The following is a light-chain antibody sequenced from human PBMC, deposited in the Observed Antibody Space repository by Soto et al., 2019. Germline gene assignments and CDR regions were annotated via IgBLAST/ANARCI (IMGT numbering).Light chain of an antibody. J-gene: IGLJ2*01. CDR1: SSNIGTNT. Sequence: QSVLTQPPSASGAPGQRVTLSCSGSSSNIGTNTVNWYHQLPGTAPKLLIYSSDQRPSGVPDRFSGSKSGTSASLAISGLQSEDEGDYYCAAWDDSLDGPVFGGGTKVTVL. CDR3: AAWDDSLDGPV. CDR2: SSD. V-gene: IGLV1-44*01.